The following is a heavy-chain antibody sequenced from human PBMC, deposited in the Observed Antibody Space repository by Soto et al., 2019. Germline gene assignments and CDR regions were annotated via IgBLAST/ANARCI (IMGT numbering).Heavy chain of an antibody. CDR2: LSWNSGFS. J-gene: IGHJ3*02. V-gene: IGHV3-9*01. CDR1: GFSFDDYT. Sequence: SLRVSCGVSGFSFDDYTMRWVRQAPGKGPEWVASLSWNSGFSGYADSVKGRFTISRDNAQSSVHLQMNNLRTEDTALYYCAKGRGTIVVTDAYDIWGQGTMVTVSS. CDR3: AKGRGTIVVTDAYDI. D-gene: IGHD3-22*01.